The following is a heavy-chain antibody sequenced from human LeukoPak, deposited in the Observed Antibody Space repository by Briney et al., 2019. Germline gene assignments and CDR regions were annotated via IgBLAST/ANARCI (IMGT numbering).Heavy chain of an antibody. CDR3: ASSRIVGASGAFDI. CDR1: GFTFDDYG. V-gene: IGHV3-20*04. CDR2: INWNGGST. Sequence: PGGSLRLSCAASGFTFDDYGMSWVRHAPGKGLEWVSGINWNGGSTGYADSVKGRFTISRDNAKNSLYLQMNSLRAEDTALYYCASSRIVGASGAFDIWGQGTMVTVSS. J-gene: IGHJ3*02. D-gene: IGHD1-26*01.